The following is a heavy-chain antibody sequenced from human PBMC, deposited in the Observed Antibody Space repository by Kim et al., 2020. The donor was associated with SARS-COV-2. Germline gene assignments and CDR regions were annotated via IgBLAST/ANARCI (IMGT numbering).Heavy chain of an antibody. CDR1: GFTFGDYA. Sequence: GGSLRLSCTASGFTFGDYAMSWFRQAPGKGLEWVGFIRSKAYGGTTEYAASVKGRFTISRDDSKSIAYLQMNSLKTEDTAVYYCTRDGISGSGYYYLSHHARVNKPYGMDVWGQGTTVAVSS. CDR3: TRDGISGSGYYYLSHHARVNKPYGMDV. D-gene: IGHD3-22*01. J-gene: IGHJ6*02. CDR2: IRSKAYGGTT. V-gene: IGHV3-49*03.